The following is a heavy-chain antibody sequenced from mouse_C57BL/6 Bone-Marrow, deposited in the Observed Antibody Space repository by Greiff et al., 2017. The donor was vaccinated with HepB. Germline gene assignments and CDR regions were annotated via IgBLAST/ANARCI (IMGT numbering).Heavy chain of an antibody. D-gene: IGHD1-2*01. J-gene: IGHJ3*01. CDR2: IYPGDGDT. Sequence: LVESGPELVKPGASVKISCKASGYAFSSSWMNWVKQRPGQGLEWIGRIYPGDGDTNYNGKFKGKATLTADKSSSTAYMQLSSLTSEASAVYFCARSDYYGPAWFAYWGQGTLVTVSA. CDR1: GYAFSSSW. V-gene: IGHV1-82*01. CDR3: ARSDYYGPAWFAY.